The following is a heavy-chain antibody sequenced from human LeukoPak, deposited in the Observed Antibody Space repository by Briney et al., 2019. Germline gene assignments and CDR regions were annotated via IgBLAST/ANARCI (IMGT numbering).Heavy chain of an antibody. CDR2: SIAIFGTA. J-gene: IGHJ6*02. Sequence: ASVKVSCKASGGTFSSYAISWVRQAPGQGLEWMGGSIAIFGTANYAQKFQGRVTITADESTSTAYMELSSLRSEDTAVYYCARDWIAVAARCYYGMDVWGQGTTVTVSS. CDR1: GGTFSSYA. V-gene: IGHV1-69*13. CDR3: ARDWIAVAARCYYGMDV. D-gene: IGHD6-19*01.